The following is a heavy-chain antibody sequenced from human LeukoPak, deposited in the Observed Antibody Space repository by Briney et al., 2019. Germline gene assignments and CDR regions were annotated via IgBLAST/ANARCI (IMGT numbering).Heavy chain of an antibody. CDR1: GFTFSSYA. Sequence: GGSQRLSCAASGFTFSSYAMTWVRQAPGKGLEWVSAISGSGGSTYYADSVKGRFTISRDNSKNTLYLQMNSLRAEDTAVYYCASEVTGRNAGWFDPWGQGTLVTVSS. V-gene: IGHV3-23*01. CDR3: ASEVTGRNAGWFDP. D-gene: IGHD3-10*01. J-gene: IGHJ5*02. CDR2: ISGSGGST.